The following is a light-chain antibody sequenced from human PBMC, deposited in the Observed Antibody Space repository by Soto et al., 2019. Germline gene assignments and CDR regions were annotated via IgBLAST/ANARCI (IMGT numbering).Light chain of an antibody. CDR2: LNSDGSH. CDR3: QTWGTGIWV. J-gene: IGLJ3*02. Sequence: QPVLTQSPSASASLGASVKLTCTLSSGHSSYAIAWHQQQPEKGPRYLTKLNSDGSHSKGDGIPDRFSGSSSGAERYLTISSLQSEDEADYYCQTWGTGIWVFGGGTKLTVL. V-gene: IGLV4-69*01. CDR1: SGHSSYA.